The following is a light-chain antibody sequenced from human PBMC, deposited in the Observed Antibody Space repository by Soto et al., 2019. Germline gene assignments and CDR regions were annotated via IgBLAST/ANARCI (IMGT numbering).Light chain of an antibody. CDR1: QGIRNF. CDR3: QKYSSVPV. V-gene: IGKV1-27*01. Sequence: DIQMTQSPTSLSASVGDRVTITCRASQGIRNFVAGYQQKPGKAPKLLIYAASTLQSGVPSRYSGSGSGTDFPLTSNRLQPEDVATYSCQKYSSVPVFGPGTKVEIK. J-gene: IGKJ3*01. CDR2: AAS.